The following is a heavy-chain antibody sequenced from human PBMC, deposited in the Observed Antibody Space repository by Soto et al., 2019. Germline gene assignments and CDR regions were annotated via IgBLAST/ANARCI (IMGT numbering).Heavy chain of an antibody. Sequence: SETLSLTCTVSGGSISSYYWSWIRQPPGKGLEWIGYIYYSGSTNYNPSLKSRVTISVDTSKNQFSLKLSSVTAADTAVYYCARPGGYCSSTSCYGIGVYYYGMDVWGQGTTVTVSS. CDR2: IYYSGST. CDR3: ARPGGYCSSTSCYGIGVYYYGMDV. V-gene: IGHV4-59*12. CDR1: GGSISSYY. D-gene: IGHD2-2*01. J-gene: IGHJ6*02.